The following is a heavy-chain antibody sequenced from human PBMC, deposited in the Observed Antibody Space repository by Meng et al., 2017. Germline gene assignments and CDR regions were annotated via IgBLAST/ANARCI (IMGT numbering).Heavy chain of an antibody. J-gene: IGHJ4*02. CDR3: ARGGSSGWYNY. V-gene: IGHV3-53*01. Sequence: ESLKISCAASGFTVSSNYMSWVRQAPGKGLEWVSVIYSGGSTYYADSVKGRFTISRDNSKNTLYLQMNSLRAEDTAVYYCARGGSSGWYNYWGQGTLVTVSS. CDR1: GFTVSSNY. CDR2: IYSGGST. D-gene: IGHD6-19*01.